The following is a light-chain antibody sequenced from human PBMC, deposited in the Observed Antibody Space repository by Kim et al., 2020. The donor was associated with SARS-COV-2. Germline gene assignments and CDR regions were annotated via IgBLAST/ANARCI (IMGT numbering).Light chain of an antibody. J-gene: IGKJ2*01. CDR1: QPVVRRN. CDR3: QQYSSSPYT. CDR2: GAS. Sequence: PGEGATLSYESSQPVVRRNLAWYQQKPGQAPRLLISGASNRATDIPDRFSGSGSGTDFTLTISRLEPEDFAMYYCQQYSSSPYTFGQGTKLEI. V-gene: IGKV3-20*01.